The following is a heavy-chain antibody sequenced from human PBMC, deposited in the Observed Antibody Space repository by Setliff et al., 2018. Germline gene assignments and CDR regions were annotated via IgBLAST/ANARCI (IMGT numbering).Heavy chain of an antibody. CDR3: TGGAGWLITS. J-gene: IGHJ5*02. D-gene: IGHD3-16*01. CDR1: GDSIDTDIW. CDR2: IKQDGSQK. V-gene: IGHV3-7*01. Sequence: PSETLSLTCTVSGDSIDTDIWMNWVRQAPGKGLEWVATIKQDGSQKYYVDSVKGRFTISRDNAKNSLFLQMDSLRDEDTAVYYCTGGAGWLITSWGQGTLVTVSS.